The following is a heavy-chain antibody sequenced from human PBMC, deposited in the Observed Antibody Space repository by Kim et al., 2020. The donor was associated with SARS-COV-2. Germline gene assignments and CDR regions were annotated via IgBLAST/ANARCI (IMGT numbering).Heavy chain of an antibody. Sequence: GGSLRLSCAASGFTFSNAWMSWVRQAPGKGLEWVGRIKSKTDGGTTDYAAPVKGRFTISRDDSKNTLYLQMNSLKTEDTAVYYCTTRTTVVTRYDYWGQGTLVTVSS. CDR3: TTRTTVVTRYDY. V-gene: IGHV3-15*01. CDR1: GFTFSNAW. J-gene: IGHJ4*02. CDR2: IKSKTDGGTT. D-gene: IGHD4-17*01.